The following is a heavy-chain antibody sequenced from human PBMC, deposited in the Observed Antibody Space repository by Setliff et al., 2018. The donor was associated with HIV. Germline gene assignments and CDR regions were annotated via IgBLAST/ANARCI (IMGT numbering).Heavy chain of an antibody. Sequence: KASETLSLTCTVSGGSFSSYHWSWIRHRAGKGLEWIGHIYASGSTKYNPSLESRVTMSVDTSRTQFSLKLRSVTAADTAVYYCAGEGGLDYYDSSGHYSYWGQGTLVTVSS. J-gene: IGHJ4*02. V-gene: IGHV4-4*07. CDR3: AGEGGLDYYDSSGHYSY. CDR2: IYASGST. D-gene: IGHD3-22*01. CDR1: GGSFSSYH.